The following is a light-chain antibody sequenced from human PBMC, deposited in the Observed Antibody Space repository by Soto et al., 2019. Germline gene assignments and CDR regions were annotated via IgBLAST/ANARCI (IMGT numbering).Light chain of an antibody. CDR3: QQYNNWPLT. J-gene: IGKJ4*01. CDR2: GAS. CDR1: QSVSSN. Sequence: VMTQSPATLSVYPGERATLSCRASQSVSSNLAWYQQIPGQAPRLLIYGASTRATGIPARFSGSGSGTEFTLTISSLQSEDCAVYYCQQYNNWPLTFGGGTKVEMK. V-gene: IGKV3-15*01.